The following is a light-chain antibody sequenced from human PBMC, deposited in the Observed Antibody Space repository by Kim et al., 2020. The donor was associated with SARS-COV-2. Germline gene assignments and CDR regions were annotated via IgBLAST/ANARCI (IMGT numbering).Light chain of an antibody. Sequence: EIVLTQSPGTLSLSPGERATLSCRASQSVSNNYLAWYQQKPGQAPRLLIYGASSRATGIPDRFSGSGSGADFTLTISRLEPEDFAVYHCQQYGGSPLTFGGGTKVDIK. CDR2: GAS. V-gene: IGKV3-20*01. CDR3: QQYGGSPLT. J-gene: IGKJ4*01. CDR1: QSVSNNY.